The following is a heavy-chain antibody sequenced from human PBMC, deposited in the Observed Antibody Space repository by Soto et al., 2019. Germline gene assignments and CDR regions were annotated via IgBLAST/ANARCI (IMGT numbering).Heavy chain of an antibody. V-gene: IGHV4-61*01. J-gene: IGHJ4*02. Sequence: SETLSLTCAVYGGFVSSGSYYWSWIRQPPGKGLEWIGEMSHSGGTHFNPSLKSRVTISVDTSKNQFSLQMSSVTAADTAVYYCATSYGNAWYTYWGQGTQVTVSS. CDR3: ATSYGNAWYTY. D-gene: IGHD6-13*01. CDR2: MSHSGGT. CDR1: GGFVSSGSYY.